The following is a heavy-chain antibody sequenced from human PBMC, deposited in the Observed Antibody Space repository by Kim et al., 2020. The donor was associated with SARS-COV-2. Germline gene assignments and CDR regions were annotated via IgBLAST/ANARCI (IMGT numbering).Heavy chain of an antibody. CDR2: P. J-gene: IGHJ4*02. V-gene: IGHV7-4-1*02. CDR3: ARLRYNWNNFDY. D-gene: IGHD1-20*01. Sequence: PMDDLDVTGRFVLSLDTSVSPAYLQISSLKAEDTAVYYCARLRYNWNNFDYWGQGTLVTVSS.